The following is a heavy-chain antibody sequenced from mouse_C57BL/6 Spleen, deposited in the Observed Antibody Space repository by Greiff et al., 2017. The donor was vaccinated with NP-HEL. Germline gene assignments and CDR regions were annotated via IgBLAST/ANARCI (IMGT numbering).Heavy chain of an antibody. CDR1: GFTFSDYG. CDR2: ISNLAYSI. Sequence: EVKLVESGGGLVQPGGSLKLSCAASGFTFSDYGMAWVRQAPRKGPAWVAFISNLAYSIYYADTVTGRFTISRENAKNTLYLEMNSLRSEDTAMYYCARGADSSVYFDYWGQGTTLTVSS. V-gene: IGHV5-15*01. D-gene: IGHD3-2*02. J-gene: IGHJ2*01. CDR3: ARGADSSVYFDY.